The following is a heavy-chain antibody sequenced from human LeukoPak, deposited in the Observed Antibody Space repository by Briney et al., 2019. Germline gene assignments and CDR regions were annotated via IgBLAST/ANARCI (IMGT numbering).Heavy chain of an antibody. CDR2: MRDDGSEE. V-gene: IGHV3-7*03. J-gene: IGHJ2*01. Sequence: GRSLRLSCAASGFTFSSYAMHWVRQAPGKGLEWVANMRDDGSEEFYVNSVKGRFTISRDNAKNSLYLQMDSLRSEDTAIYYCAXXAPHDXXXXYFDLWGRGTLVTVSS. D-gene: IGHD3-16*01. CDR1: GFTFSSYA. CDR3: AXXAPHDXXXXYFDL.